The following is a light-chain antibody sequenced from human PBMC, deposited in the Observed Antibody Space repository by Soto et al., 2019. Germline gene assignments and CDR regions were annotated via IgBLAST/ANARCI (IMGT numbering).Light chain of an antibody. CDR1: SGHSSYA. V-gene: IGLV4-69*01. CDR2: VNSDGSH. CDR3: QTWGTGILV. Sequence: QLVLTQSPSASASLGASVKLTCTLSSGHSSYAIGWHQQQPEKGPRYLMKVNSDGSHSKGDGIPDRFSGSSSGAERYLTISSLQSEDEADYYCQTWGTGILVFGGGPKLTVL. J-gene: IGLJ2*01.